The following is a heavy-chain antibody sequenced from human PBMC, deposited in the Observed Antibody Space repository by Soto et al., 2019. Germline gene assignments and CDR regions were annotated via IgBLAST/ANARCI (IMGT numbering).Heavy chain of an antibody. CDR2: ISYDGSNE. V-gene: IGHV3-30*18. J-gene: IGHJ5*02. Sequence: QVQLVESGGGVVQPGRSLRLSCAASGFTFTNHGMHWVRQAPGKGLEWVAVISYDGSNEYYADSVKGRFTISRDNSKNTLYLQMNSLRAEDTAVYYCAKDPWRTVTTQGAWFDPWGQGTLVTVSS. CDR1: GFTFTNHG. D-gene: IGHD4-17*01. CDR3: AKDPWRTVTTQGAWFDP.